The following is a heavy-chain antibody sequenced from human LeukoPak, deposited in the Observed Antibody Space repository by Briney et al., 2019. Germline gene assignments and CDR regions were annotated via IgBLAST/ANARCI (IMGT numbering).Heavy chain of an antibody. J-gene: IGHJ4*02. CDR2: IYYSGST. V-gene: IGHV4-39*07. Sequence: PSETLSLTCTVSGGSISSSSYYWGWIRQPPGKGLEWIGSIYYSGSTYYNPSLKSRVTISVDTSKNQFSLKLSSVTAADTAVYYCAREARDTALVYFDYWGQGTLVTVSS. CDR3: AREARDTALVYFDY. CDR1: GGSISSSSYY. D-gene: IGHD5-18*01.